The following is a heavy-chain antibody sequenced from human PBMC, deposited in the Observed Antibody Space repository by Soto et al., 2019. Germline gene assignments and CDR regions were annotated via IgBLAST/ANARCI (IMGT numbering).Heavy chain of an antibody. J-gene: IGHJ4*02. CDR3: AKREGYNKGGIDY. D-gene: IGHD4-4*01. Sequence: GGSLRFSCAASGFTFSSYAMTWVRQAPGKGLEWVSAISGSGGSTYHADSVKGRFTISRDNSKNTLYLQMNSLRAEDTAVYYCAKREGYNKGGIDYWGQGTLVTVSS. V-gene: IGHV3-23*01. CDR2: ISGSGGST. CDR1: GFTFSSYA.